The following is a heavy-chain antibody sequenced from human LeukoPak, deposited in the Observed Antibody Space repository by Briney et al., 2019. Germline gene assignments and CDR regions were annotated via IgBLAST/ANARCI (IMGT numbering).Heavy chain of an antibody. Sequence: PSETLSLTCAVSGYSISSGYYWGWIRQPPGKGLEWIGSIYHSGNTYYNPSLKSRVTISVDTSKNQFSPKLSSVTAADTAVYYCAREGNYYDSSGYSNFDCWGQGTLVTVSS. CDR1: GYSISSGYY. D-gene: IGHD3-22*01. CDR2: IYHSGNT. CDR3: AREGNYYDSSGYSNFDC. J-gene: IGHJ4*02. V-gene: IGHV4-38-2*02.